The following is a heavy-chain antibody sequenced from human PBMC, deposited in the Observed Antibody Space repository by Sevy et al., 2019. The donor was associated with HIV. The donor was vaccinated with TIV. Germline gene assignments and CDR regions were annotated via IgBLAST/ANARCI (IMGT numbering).Heavy chain of an antibody. CDR3: ARESYDFWTGPVDYDYGMDV. CDR2: INPKSGAT. D-gene: IGHD3-3*01. J-gene: IGHJ6*02. V-gene: IGHV1-2*02. Sequence: ASVRVSCKASGYTFSDSGYYVHWVRQAPGQGLEWMGWINPKSGATNYAQKFQGRVTMTRDTSVSTANMELSRLTSDDTAVYYCARESYDFWTGPVDYDYGMDVWGQGTTVTVSS. CDR1: GYTFSDSGYY.